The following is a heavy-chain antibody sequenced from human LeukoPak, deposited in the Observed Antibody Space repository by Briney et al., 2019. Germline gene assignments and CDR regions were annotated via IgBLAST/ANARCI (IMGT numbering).Heavy chain of an antibody. Sequence: SVKVSCKASGGTFSSYAISWVRQAPGQGLEWMGRIIPIFGTANYAQKFQGRVTITTDESTSTAYMELSSLRSEDTAVYYCARDESIAAAGTGFAYWGQGTLVTVSS. J-gene: IGHJ4*02. D-gene: IGHD6-13*01. CDR2: IIPIFGTA. CDR3: ARDESIAAAGTGFAY. CDR1: GGTFSSYA. V-gene: IGHV1-69*05.